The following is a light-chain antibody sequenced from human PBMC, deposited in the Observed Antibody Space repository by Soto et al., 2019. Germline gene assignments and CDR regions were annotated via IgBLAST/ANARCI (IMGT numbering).Light chain of an antibody. Sequence: QSVLTQPASVSGSPGQSITISCAGTSADVGAFYYVSWYQHHPGKVPKLMIFDVSDRPSVVSTRFSGSKSANMASLTISGLQPDDEADYYCAAYTTSSTLVFGGGTKVTVL. J-gene: IGLJ3*02. V-gene: IGLV2-14*03. CDR2: DVS. CDR1: SADVGAFYY. CDR3: AAYTTSSTLV.